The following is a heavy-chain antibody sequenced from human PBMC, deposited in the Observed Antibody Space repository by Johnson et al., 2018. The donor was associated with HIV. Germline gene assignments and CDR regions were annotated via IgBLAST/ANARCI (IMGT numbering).Heavy chain of an antibody. CDR1: GFTFNRAW. D-gene: IGHD1-26*01. V-gene: IGHV3-15*01. J-gene: IGHJ3*02. CDR2: VKSITDGGTT. Sequence: VQLVESGGGLVKPGGSLRVSCAASGFTFNRAWMSWVRQAPGKGLEWVGRVKSITDGGTTDYPAPVTGRFTISRDDSKNTLYRLMNSLKTDDTAVYYCTTGPVGATKGGGAFDIWGLGTMVTVSS. CDR3: TTGPVGATKGGGAFDI.